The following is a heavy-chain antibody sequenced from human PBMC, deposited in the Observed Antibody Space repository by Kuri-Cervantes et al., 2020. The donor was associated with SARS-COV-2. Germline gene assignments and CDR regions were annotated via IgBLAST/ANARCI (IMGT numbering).Heavy chain of an antibody. D-gene: IGHD1-26*01. V-gene: IGHV3-23*01. Sequence: GGSLRLSCAASGFTFSSYAMSWVRQAPGKGLEWVSSIGGSGSSTYYTDSVKGRFTISRDNSKNTQYLQMDSLRAEDTAVYYCAKSRTGVGDSTDYWGPGTLVTVSS. CDR3: AKSRTGVGDSTDY. J-gene: IGHJ4*02. CDR2: IGGSGSST. CDR1: GFTFSSYA.